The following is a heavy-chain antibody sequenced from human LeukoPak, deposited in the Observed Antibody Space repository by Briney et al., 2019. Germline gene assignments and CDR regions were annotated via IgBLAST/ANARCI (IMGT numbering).Heavy chain of an antibody. CDR3: ARSYGDRHDAFDI. CDR1: GGSFSGYY. CDR2: INHSGST. V-gene: IGHV4-34*01. D-gene: IGHD4-17*01. Sequence: SETLSLTCAVYGGSFSGYYWSWIRQPPGKGLEWIGEINHSGSTNYNPSLKSRVTISVDTSRNQFSLKLSSVTAADTAVYYCARSYGDRHDAFDIWGQGTMVTVSS. J-gene: IGHJ3*02.